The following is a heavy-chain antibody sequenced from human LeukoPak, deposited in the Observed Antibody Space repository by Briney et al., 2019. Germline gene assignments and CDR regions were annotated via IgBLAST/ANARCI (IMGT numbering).Heavy chain of an antibody. V-gene: IGHV1-2*02. Sequence: GASVKVSCKASGYTFTGYYMHWVRQAPGQGLEWMGWINPNSGGTNYAQKFQGRVTMTRDTSISTAYMELSRLRSDDTAVYYCAREEVAILWFGETAKTPFDYWGQGTLVTVSS. D-gene: IGHD3-10*01. CDR1: GYTFTGYY. CDR3: AREEVAILWFGETAKTPFDY. J-gene: IGHJ4*02. CDR2: INPNSGGT.